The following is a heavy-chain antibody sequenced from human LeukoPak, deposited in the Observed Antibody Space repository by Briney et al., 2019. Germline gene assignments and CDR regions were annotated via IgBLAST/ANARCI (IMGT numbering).Heavy chain of an antibody. J-gene: IGHJ3*02. V-gene: IGHV1-2*06. D-gene: IGHD2-15*01. Sequence: ASVKVSCKASGYTFTGYYIHWVRQAPGQGLEWMGRINPSSGGTNYAQNFQGRVTMTRDTSISTAYMDLSSLRAEDTAIYYCAKDRGGYCGGGTCWGAFDIWGQGTMVTVSS. CDR3: AKDRGGYCGGGTCWGAFDI. CDR2: INPSSGGT. CDR1: GYTFTGYY.